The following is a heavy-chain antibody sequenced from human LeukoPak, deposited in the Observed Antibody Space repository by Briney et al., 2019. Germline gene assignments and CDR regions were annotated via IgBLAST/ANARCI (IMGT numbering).Heavy chain of an antibody. CDR3: ARCWSSDRGYCDY. CDR2: ISAYNGKT. CDR1: GHTFTSYG. V-gene: IGHV1-18*01. Sequence: ASVKVSCKTSGHTFTSYGITWVRQAPGQGLAWMGWISAYNGKTDYARKLQERVTMTTDTSTSTAYMELRSLRSDDTAVYYCARCWSSDRGYCDYWGQGTLVTVSS. J-gene: IGHJ4*02.